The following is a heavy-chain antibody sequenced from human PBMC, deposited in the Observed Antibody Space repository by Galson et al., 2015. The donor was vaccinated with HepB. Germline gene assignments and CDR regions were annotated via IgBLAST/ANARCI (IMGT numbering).Heavy chain of an antibody. Sequence: SVKVSCQASGYKLSNYGINWLRQAPGQGLEWVGWISSYNGDTNYAQKFHGRLSMTTDTSTSTAYMELRSLRSDDTAVYYCARGPAGYDSSGYFDFWGQGTLVTVS. V-gene: IGHV1-18*01. CDR1: GYKLSNYG. CDR3: ARGPAGYDSSGYFDF. CDR2: ISSYNGDT. J-gene: IGHJ4*02. D-gene: IGHD3-22*01.